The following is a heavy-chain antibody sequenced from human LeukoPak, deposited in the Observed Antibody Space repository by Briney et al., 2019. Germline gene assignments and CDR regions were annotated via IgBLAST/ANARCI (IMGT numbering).Heavy chain of an antibody. D-gene: IGHD1-26*01. CDR1: GYTFTSYG. CDR3: ARVEVGVGATYYYYYYMDV. Sequence: GASVKVSCKASGYTFTSYGISWVRQAPGQGLEWMGWIIPYYGTTNYAQKVQGRVTMTTDISTSTAYMELRSLRSDDTAVYYCARVEVGVGATYYYYYYMDVWGKETTVTISS. J-gene: IGHJ6*03. V-gene: IGHV1-18*01. CDR2: IIPYYGTT.